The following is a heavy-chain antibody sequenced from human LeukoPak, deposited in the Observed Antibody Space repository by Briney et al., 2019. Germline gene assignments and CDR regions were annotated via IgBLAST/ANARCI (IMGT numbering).Heavy chain of an antibody. CDR1: GGSIDSYY. J-gene: IGHJ4*02. Sequence: SETLSLTCSVSGGSIDSYYWHWIRQPAGKGLEWIGRIYTNGNNNYNPSLKSRVTMSVDTSKNQVSLQLSSVTAADTAVYYCARGSREMATIFDRWGQGTLVTVSS. CDR3: ARGSREMATIFDR. CDR2: IYTNGNN. D-gene: IGHD5-24*01. V-gene: IGHV4-4*07.